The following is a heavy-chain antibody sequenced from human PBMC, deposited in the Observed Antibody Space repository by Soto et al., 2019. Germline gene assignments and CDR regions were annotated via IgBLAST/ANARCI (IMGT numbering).Heavy chain of an antibody. CDR1: GCTFASSA. D-gene: IGHD1-1*01. Sequence: QVQLVQSGAEVKKPGSSVTVSCKASGCTFASSAISWERQAPGQGLEWMGGTIPIFPTPDYAQKFQGRVTITEDEEGSTAMMAVTSLRSDYTAVYCWGRDKAGLQLGGNYYSAMDVWGQGTTVTVSS. J-gene: IGHJ6*02. CDR3: GRDKAGLQLGGNYYSAMDV. CDR2: TIPIFPTP. V-gene: IGHV1-69*12.